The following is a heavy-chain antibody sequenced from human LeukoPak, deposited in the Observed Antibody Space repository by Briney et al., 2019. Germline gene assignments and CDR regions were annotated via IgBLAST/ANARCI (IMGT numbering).Heavy chain of an antibody. V-gene: IGHV4-59*11. Sequence: SETLSLTCTVSGGSISSHYGSWIRQPPGKGLEWIGYIYYSGSTNYNPSLKSRVTISVDTSKNQFSLKLSSVTAADTAVYYCARLFIPNYYDSSGYQGAFDIWGQGTMVTVSS. J-gene: IGHJ3*02. CDR3: ARLFIPNYYDSSGYQGAFDI. CDR2: IYYSGST. CDR1: GGSISSHY. D-gene: IGHD3-22*01.